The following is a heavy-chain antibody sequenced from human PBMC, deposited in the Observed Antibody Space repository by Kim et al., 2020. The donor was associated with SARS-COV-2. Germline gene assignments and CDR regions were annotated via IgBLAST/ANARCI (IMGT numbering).Heavy chain of an antibody. D-gene: IGHD1-1*01. CDR3: ARELNWNYGMDV. J-gene: IGHJ6*02. V-gene: IGHV3-21*01. Sequence: YYADSVKGRFTISRDNAKNSLYLQMNSLRAEDTAVYYCARELNWNYGMDVWGQGTTVTVSS.